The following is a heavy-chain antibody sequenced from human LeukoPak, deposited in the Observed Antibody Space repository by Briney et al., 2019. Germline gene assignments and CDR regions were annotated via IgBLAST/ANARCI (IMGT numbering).Heavy chain of an antibody. J-gene: IGHJ4*02. V-gene: IGHV4-4*07. Sequence: PSETLSLTCAVSGVSISSYYWSWIRQPAGKGLEWIGRIHTSGSTNYNPSLKSRVTMSVDTSKNQFSLKLSSVTAADTAVYYCARDRYYYDSSGYYSLDYWGQGTLVTVSS. CDR3: ARDRYYYDSSGYYSLDY. CDR2: IHTSGST. CDR1: GVSISSYY. D-gene: IGHD3-22*01.